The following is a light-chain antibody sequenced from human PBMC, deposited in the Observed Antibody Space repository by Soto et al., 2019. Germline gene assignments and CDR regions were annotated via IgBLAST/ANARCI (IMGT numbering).Light chain of an antibody. CDR2: AAS. CDR1: QSISSW. J-gene: IGKJ5*01. Sequence: DIQMTQSPSALSASVGDRVSITCRSSQSISSWLAWYQQTPGKAPKLLIYAASSLESGVPSRFSGSGSATDFPLTISRLQPDDFATYYRQQYNSYFTFGQGTLLEIK. V-gene: IGKV1-5*01. CDR3: QQYNSYFT.